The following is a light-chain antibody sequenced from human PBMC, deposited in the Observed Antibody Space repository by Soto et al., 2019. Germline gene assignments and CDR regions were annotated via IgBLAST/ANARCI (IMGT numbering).Light chain of an antibody. Sequence: ELVLTQSPVALSLSSGEITTLSCRASQSVSSTLLTWYQQKPGQAPRLLIYGVSSRATGIPDRFSGSVSGTDFTLTISRVEPEDFAVYFCQHYGDSSWTFGQGSRVEIK. CDR1: QSVSSTL. V-gene: IGKV3-20*01. CDR2: GVS. CDR3: QHYGDSSWT. J-gene: IGKJ1*01.